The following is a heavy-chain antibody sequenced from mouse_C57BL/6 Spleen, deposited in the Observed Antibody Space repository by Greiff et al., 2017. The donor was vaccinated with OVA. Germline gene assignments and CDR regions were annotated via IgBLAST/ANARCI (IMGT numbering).Heavy chain of an antibody. Sequence: EVQLQESGPGLVKPSQSLSLTCSVTGYSITSGYYWNWIRQFPGNKLEWMGYISYDGSNNYNPSLKNRISITRDTSKNQFFLKLNSVTTEDTATYYCARFYYDYDWYFDVWGTGTTVTVSA. V-gene: IGHV3-6*01. J-gene: IGHJ1*03. CDR2: ISYDGSN. D-gene: IGHD2-4*01. CDR1: GYSITSGYY. CDR3: ARFYYDYDWYFDV.